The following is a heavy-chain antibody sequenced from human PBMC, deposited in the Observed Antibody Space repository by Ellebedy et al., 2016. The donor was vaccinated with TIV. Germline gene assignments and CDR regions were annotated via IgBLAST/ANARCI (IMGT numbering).Heavy chain of an antibody. Sequence: GGSLRLXXKGSGYSFSMYWIGWVRQVPGKGLEWMGIIYPGDSQTTYSPSFEGQVTMSADKSSNTAYLPWSNLKASDTAMYYCARHRGVSPRYYYMDVWGKGTPVTVS. CDR1: GYSFSMYW. CDR3: ARHRGVSPRYYYMDV. V-gene: IGHV5-51*01. CDR2: IYPGDSQT. D-gene: IGHD3-10*01. J-gene: IGHJ6*03.